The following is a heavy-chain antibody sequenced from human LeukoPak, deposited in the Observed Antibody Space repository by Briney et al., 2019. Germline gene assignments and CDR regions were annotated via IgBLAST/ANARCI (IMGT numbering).Heavy chain of an antibody. CDR2: IYYSGST. CDR1: GGSISSHY. Sequence: PSETLSLTCTVSGGSISSHYWSWIRQPPGKGLEWIGYIYYSGSTNYNPSLKSRVTISVDTSKNQFSLKLSSVTAADTAVYYCARVQLGNFDYWGQGTLVTVSS. D-gene: IGHD7-27*01. V-gene: IGHV4-59*11. CDR3: ARVQLGNFDY. J-gene: IGHJ4*02.